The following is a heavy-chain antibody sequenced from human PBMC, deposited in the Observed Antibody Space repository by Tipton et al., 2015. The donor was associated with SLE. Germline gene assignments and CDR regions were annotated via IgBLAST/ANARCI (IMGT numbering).Heavy chain of an antibody. CDR3: AREQKGFDS. CDR1: GGSISSYY. V-gene: IGHV4-59*01. J-gene: IGHJ4*02. Sequence: LRLSCTVSGGSISSYYWSWIRQPPGKGLEWIGYLHYSGSTNYNPSLKSRVSISVDTSKNQFSLKMSSVTVADTAVYYCAREQKGFDSWGQGTLVTVSS. CDR2: LHYSGST.